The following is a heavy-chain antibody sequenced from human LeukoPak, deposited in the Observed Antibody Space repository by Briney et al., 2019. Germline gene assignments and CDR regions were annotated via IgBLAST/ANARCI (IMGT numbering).Heavy chain of an antibody. Sequence: SVKVSCKASGGTFSSYAISWVRQAPGQGLEWMGGIIPILDTTNYAQKFQGRVTITADKSTSTAYMELSSLRSEDTAVYYCAKNYGSGSSFSDYWGQGTLVTVSS. CDR3: AKNYGSGSSFSDY. CDR2: IIPILDTT. V-gene: IGHV1-69*10. J-gene: IGHJ4*02. D-gene: IGHD3-10*01. CDR1: GGTFSSYA.